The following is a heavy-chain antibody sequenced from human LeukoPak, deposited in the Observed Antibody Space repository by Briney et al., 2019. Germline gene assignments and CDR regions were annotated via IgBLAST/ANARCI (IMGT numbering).Heavy chain of an antibody. CDR1: GFTFGSYS. Sequence: GGSLRLSCAASGFTFGSYSMNWVRQAPGKGLEWVSSIDPSSYYIYYGDSVKGRSAISRDNAKNSLYLQINSLRAEDTAVYYCARVSGRLERQSDLDFWGQGTLVTVSS. V-gene: IGHV3-21*01. CDR3: ARVSGRLERQSDLDF. D-gene: IGHD1-1*01. J-gene: IGHJ4*02. CDR2: IDPSSYYI.